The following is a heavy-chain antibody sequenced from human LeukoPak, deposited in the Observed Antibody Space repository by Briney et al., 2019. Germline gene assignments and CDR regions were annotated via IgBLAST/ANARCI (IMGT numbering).Heavy chain of an antibody. Sequence: PGGSLRLSCAASGFTFSSYAMTWVRQAPGKGLEWVSGISGNGGSTYYADSVKGRFTISRDNSKNTLYLLMNSLRAEDTAAYYCAKDRGRYFDWLYDFWGQGTLVTVSS. CDR3: AKDRGRYFDWLYDF. D-gene: IGHD3-9*01. CDR1: GFTFSSYA. CDR2: ISGNGGST. V-gene: IGHV3-23*01. J-gene: IGHJ4*02.